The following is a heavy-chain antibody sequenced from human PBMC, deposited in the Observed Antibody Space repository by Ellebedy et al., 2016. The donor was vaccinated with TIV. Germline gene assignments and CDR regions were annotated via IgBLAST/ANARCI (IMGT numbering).Heavy chain of an antibody. Sequence: ASVKVSXXVSGYTLPELSIHWVRHIPGKGLEWMGGFDPEDGETIYAQKFQGRVTMTRDTSISTAYMELSGLTSEDTALYYCARTMVRGAPGIDYWGQGTLVTVSS. CDR1: GYTLPELS. CDR3: ARTMVRGAPGIDY. CDR2: FDPEDGET. V-gene: IGHV1-24*01. J-gene: IGHJ4*02. D-gene: IGHD3-10*01.